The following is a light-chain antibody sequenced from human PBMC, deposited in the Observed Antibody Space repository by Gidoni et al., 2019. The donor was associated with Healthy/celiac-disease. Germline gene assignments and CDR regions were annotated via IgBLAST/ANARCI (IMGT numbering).Light chain of an antibody. CDR3: QQSYSTPFT. V-gene: IGKV1-39*01. J-gene: IGKJ3*01. Sequence: DIQITQSPSSLSASVGDRVTITCRASQSISSYLNWYQQKPGTAPKLLIYAASSLQSGVTSRVSGSGSGTDVTLTISSLQPEDLATYYCQQSYSTPFTFGPGTKVDIK. CDR1: QSISSY. CDR2: AAS.